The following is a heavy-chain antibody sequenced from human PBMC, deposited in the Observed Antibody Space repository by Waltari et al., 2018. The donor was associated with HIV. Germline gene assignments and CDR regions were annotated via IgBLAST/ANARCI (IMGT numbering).Heavy chain of an antibody. CDR1: GYNFDKYW. D-gene: IGHD2-15*01. J-gene: IGHJ6*02. CDR3: ARHGVVDGNDSYGMDV. CDR2: IYPGDSDT. Sequence: EVQLVQSGAEVKKPGESLKISCKGSGYNFDKYWIGWVRQMPGKGLDWMGIIYPGDSDTRYSPSFQGQVTFSAYKSITTAYLQWSNLKASDTAMYYCARHGVVDGNDSYGMDVWGQGTTVTGSS. V-gene: IGHV5-51*01.